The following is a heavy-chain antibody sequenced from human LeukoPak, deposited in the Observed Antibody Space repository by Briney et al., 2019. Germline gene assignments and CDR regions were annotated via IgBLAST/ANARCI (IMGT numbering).Heavy chain of an antibody. V-gene: IGHV3-21*01. CDR1: GFTFSSYS. J-gene: IGHJ3*02. CDR3: ARDRRVRGWIQGAFDI. D-gene: IGHD5-18*01. Sequence: GGSLRLSCAASGFTFSSYSMNWVRQAPGKGLEWVSSISSSSSYIYYADSVKGRFTISRDNAKNSLYLQMNSLRAEDTAVYYCARDRRVRGWIQGAFDIWGQGTMVTVSS. CDR2: ISSSSSYI.